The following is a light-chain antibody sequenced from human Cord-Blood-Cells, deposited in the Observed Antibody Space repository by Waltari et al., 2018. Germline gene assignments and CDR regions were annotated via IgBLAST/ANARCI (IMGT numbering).Light chain of an antibody. CDR3: SSYTSSSTPV. CDR2: DVS. V-gene: IGLV2-14*01. J-gene: IGLJ2*01. CDR1: SSDVGGYNY. Sequence: QSALPPPASVSGSPGQSITIPCTGTSSDVGGYNYVSWYQQPPGKAPKLMIYDVSNRPSGVSNRFSGSKSGNTASLTISGLQAEDEADYYCSSYTSSSTPVFGGGTKLTVL.